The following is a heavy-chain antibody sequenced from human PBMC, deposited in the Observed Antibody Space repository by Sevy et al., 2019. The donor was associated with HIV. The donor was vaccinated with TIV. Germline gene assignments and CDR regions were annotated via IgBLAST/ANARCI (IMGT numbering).Heavy chain of an antibody. CDR2: ISDDSRYI. CDR1: GFTFRTYS. D-gene: IGHD3-3*01. J-gene: IGHJ4*02. V-gene: IGHV3-21*04. Sequence: GGSLRLSCAASGFTFRTYSMNWVRQAPGKGLEWLSSISDDSRYIYYSDSVKGRFTISRANAKNLLFLQMNNLWVEDTAIYYCARDFTIFGVVSGIDYWGQGNLVTVSS. CDR3: ARDFTIFGVVSGIDY.